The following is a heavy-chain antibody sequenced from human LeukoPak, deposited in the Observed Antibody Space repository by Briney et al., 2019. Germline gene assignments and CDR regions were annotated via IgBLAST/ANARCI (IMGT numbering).Heavy chain of an antibody. CDR2: ISGRSSTK. J-gene: IGHJ4*02. D-gene: IGHD6-19*01. V-gene: IGHV3-48*01. CDR1: GFTFSSYS. CDR3: ARPPQGSGWYDY. Sequence: PGGSLRLSCAASGFTFSSYSMNWVRQAPGKGLEWVSYISGRSSTKYYADSVKGRFTISRDNAENSLYLQMNSLRVEDTAVYYCARPPQGSGWYDYWGQGTLVTVSS.